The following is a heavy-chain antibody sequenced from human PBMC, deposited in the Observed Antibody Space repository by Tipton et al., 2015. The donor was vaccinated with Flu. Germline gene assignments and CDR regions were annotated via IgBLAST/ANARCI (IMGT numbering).Heavy chain of an antibody. CDR1: GFTFSRYA. CDR3: AKVIPELVAGLDY. D-gene: IGHD6-19*01. J-gene: IGHJ4*02. CDR2: IRGSGGRGAGT. V-gene: IGHV3-23*01. Sequence: SLRLSCAASGFTFSRYAMSWVRQAPGKGLEWVSNIRGSGGRGAGTYYADSVKGRFTISRDNFKNTLYLQMNSLRAEDTAVYYCAKVIPELVAGLDYWGQGTLVTVSS.